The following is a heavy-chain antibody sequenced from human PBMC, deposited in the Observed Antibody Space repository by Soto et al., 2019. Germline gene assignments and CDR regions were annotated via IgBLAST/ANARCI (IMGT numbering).Heavy chain of an antibody. D-gene: IGHD3-22*01. CDR1: GFSLSTSGVG. CDR2: IYWDDDK. Sequence: SGPTLVNPTQTLTLTCTFSGFSLSTSGVGVGWIRQPPGKALEWLALIYWDDDKRYSPSLKSRLTITKDTSKNQVVLTMTNMDPLDTATYYCAHLTYYYDSSGYYSRAEYFQHWGQGTLVTVSS. CDR3: AHLTYYYDSSGYYSRAEYFQH. V-gene: IGHV2-5*02. J-gene: IGHJ1*01.